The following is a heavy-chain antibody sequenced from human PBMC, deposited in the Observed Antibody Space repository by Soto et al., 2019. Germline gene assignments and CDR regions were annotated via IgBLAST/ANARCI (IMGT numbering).Heavy chain of an antibody. Sequence: QVQLVQSGAEVKKPGASVKVSCKASGYTFASYAISWMRQAPGQGLEWMGWISAYNGNTNYAQKLQGRGTMTTDTSTRTADMELRSRRSDDTAVYSCARDPPPPDYWGQGTLVTVSS. CDR3: ARDPPPPDY. CDR2: ISAYNGNT. CDR1: GYTFASYA. V-gene: IGHV1-18*01. J-gene: IGHJ4*02.